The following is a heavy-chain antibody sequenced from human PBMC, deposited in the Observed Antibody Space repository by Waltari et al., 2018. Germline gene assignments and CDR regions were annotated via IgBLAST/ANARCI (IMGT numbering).Heavy chain of an antibody. Sequence: EEQLVESGGGLAQPGGSLRLACAASGFIFSSDWMCWVRQAPGKGLEWVANIKQDASEKHYVDSRKGRITVSRDNAKNSLYLDMDSLRAEDTAVYYCARGRLWGFDLWGQGTLVTVSS. CDR1: GFIFSSDW. D-gene: IGHD3-16*01. V-gene: IGHV3-7*04. CDR3: ARGRLWGFDL. CDR2: IKQDASEK. J-gene: IGHJ4*02.